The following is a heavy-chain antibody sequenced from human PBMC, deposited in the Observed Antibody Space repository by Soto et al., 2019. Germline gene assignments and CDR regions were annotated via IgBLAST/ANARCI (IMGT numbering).Heavy chain of an antibody. CDR1: GFTFSSYG. CDR2: ISYDGSNK. D-gene: IGHD6-6*01. V-gene: IGHV3-30*03. CDR3: ARDESSSVWYYYGMDV. J-gene: IGHJ6*02. Sequence: QVQLVESGGGVVQPGRSLRLSCAASGFTFSSYGMHWVRQAPGKGLEWVAVISYDGSNKYYADSVKGRFTISRDNSKNTLYLQMNSLRAEDTAVYYCARDESSSVWYYYGMDVWGQGTTVTVSS.